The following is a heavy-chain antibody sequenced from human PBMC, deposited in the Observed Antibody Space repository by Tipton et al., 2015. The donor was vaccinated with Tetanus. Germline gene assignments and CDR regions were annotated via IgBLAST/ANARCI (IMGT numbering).Heavy chain of an antibody. V-gene: IGHV4-59*08. CDR3: ARPSTTVTPRAFDV. D-gene: IGHD4-17*01. CDR2: VYYNGGT. CDR1: GGSISTDY. Sequence: LRLSCSVSGGSISTDYWSWIRQSPGRRLEWIGYVYYNGGTNYNPSLKSRVTISLDTSKNRFSLKLTSVTAADAAVYYCARPSTTVTPRAFDVWGQGTMVTVSS. J-gene: IGHJ3*01.